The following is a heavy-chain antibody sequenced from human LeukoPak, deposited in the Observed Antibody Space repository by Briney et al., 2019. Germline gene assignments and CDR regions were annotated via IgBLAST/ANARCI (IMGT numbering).Heavy chain of an antibody. CDR3: ARRALGKRVAYIDY. Sequence: GASLQISCQGSGYSFTSYWIGWVRQLPGKGLEWMGIIYPGDSDTRYSPSFQGQVTISADKSISTAYLQWSSLKASDTAMYYCARRALGKRVAYIDYWGQGTLVTVSS. CDR2: IYPGDSDT. D-gene: IGHD2-15*01. J-gene: IGHJ4*02. CDR1: GYSFTSYW. V-gene: IGHV5-51*01.